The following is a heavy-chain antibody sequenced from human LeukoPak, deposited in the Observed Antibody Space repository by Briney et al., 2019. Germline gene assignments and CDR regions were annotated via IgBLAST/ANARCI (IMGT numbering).Heavy chain of an antibody. J-gene: IGHJ3*02. CDR2: ISYDGSNK. Sequence: PGRSLRLSCAASGFTFSSYAMHWVRQAPGKGLEWVAVISYDGSNKYYADSVKGRLTISRDNAKNSLYLQMNSLRAEDTAVYYCARDATGSSDLGPDAFDIWGQGTMVTVSS. CDR3: ARDATGSSDLGPDAFDI. CDR1: GFTFSSYA. V-gene: IGHV3-30-3*01. D-gene: IGHD6-19*01.